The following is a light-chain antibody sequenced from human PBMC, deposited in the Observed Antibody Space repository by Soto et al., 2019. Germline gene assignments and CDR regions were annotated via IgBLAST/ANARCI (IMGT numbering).Light chain of an antibody. J-gene: IGLJ1*01. V-gene: IGLV2-14*01. CDR2: EVN. CDR1: ASDVGGSNF. Sequence: QSALTQPASVSWSPGQSITISCTVTASDVGGSNFVSWYQQHPGKAPKLLIYEVNYRPSGVSNRFSGSKSGDTASLTISGLQAEDEADYYCSSYTGSTTLYVFGTGTKVTVL. CDR3: SSYTGSTTLYV.